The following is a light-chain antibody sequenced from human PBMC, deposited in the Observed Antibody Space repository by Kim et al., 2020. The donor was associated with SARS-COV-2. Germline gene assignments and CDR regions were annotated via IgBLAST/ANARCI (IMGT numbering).Light chain of an antibody. CDR2: SAS. J-gene: IGKJ4*01. Sequence: LSPGERATLSCRASQSIRTNLAWYQQKPGQAPRLLIYSASTGATGVPDRVSGSGSGTEFTLTISSLQSEDSAVYYCQQYHQWPLTFGGGTKVDIK. V-gene: IGKV3-15*01. CDR1: QSIRTN. CDR3: QQYHQWPLT.